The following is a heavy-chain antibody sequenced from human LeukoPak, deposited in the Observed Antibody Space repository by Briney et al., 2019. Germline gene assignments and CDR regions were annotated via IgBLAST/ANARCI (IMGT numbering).Heavy chain of an antibody. CDR1: GYTFTGYY. CDR2: INPNSGGT. J-gene: IGHJ4*02. D-gene: IGHD6-13*01. Sequence: ASVKVSCKASGYTFTGYYMHWVRQAPGQGLEWMGWINPNSGGTNYAQKFQGRVTMTRDTSISTAYMELSRLRSDDTAVYYCARDARYSSSWYEIDYWGQGTLVTVSS. V-gene: IGHV1-2*02. CDR3: ARDARYSSSWYEIDY.